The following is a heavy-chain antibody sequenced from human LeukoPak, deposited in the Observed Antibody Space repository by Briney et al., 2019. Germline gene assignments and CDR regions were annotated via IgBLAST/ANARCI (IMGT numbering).Heavy chain of an antibody. CDR2: MNPNSGNT. V-gene: IGHV1-8*01. J-gene: IGHJ4*02. D-gene: IGHD3-9*01. CDR3: ARDFDWLLSTDY. Sequence: GALVKVSCKASGYTFTSYDINWVRQATGQGLEWMGWMNPNSGNTGYAQKFQGRVTMTRNTSISTAYMELSSLRSEDTAVYYCARDFDWLLSTDYWGQGTLVTVSS. CDR1: GYTFTSYD.